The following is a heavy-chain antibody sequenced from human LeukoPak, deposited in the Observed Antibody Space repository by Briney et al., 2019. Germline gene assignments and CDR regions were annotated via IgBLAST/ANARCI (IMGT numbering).Heavy chain of an antibody. D-gene: IGHD3-3*01. CDR3: ARDSTVRGSGYFDY. V-gene: IGHV1-18*01. CDR2: ISAYSANT. CDR1: GYTFTSYA. J-gene: IGHJ4*02. Sequence: ASVKVSCKASGYTFTSYAMNWVRQAPGQGLEWMGWISAYSANTNYAQKLQGRVTMTTDTSTTTAYMELRSLRSDDTAVYYCARDSTVRGSGYFDYWGQGTLVTVSS.